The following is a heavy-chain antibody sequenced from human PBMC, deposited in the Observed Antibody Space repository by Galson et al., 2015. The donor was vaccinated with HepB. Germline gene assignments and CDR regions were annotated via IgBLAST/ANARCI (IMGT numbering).Heavy chain of an antibody. CDR3: AKGGGYSSGWFDY. J-gene: IGHJ4*02. CDR2: ISYDGSNK. CDR1: GFTFSSYG. Sequence: SLRLSCAASGFTFSSYGMHWVRQAPGKGLEWVAVISYDGSNKYYADSVKGRFTISRDNSKNTLYLQMNSLRAEDTAVYYCAKGGGYSSGWFDYWGQGTLVTASS. V-gene: IGHV3-30*18. D-gene: IGHD6-19*01.